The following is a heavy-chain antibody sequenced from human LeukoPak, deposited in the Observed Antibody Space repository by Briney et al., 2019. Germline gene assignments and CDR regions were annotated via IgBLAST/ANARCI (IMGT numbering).Heavy chain of an antibody. CDR3: ARVSAAIRYCYSYGMHV. D-gene: IGHD2-2*02. V-gene: IGHV4-59*01. CDR1: GGSISSYY. CDR2: IYYSGST. Sequence: SETLCLTCTVSGGSISSYYWSRIRQPPGKGLEWIGYIYYSGSTNYNPSLKSRVTISVDTSKNQFSLKLSSVTAADTAVYYCARVSAAIRYCYSYGMHVWGQGTTVTVSS. J-gene: IGHJ6*02.